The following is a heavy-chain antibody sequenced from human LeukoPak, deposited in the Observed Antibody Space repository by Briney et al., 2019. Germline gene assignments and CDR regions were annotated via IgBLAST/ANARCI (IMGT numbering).Heavy chain of an antibody. D-gene: IGHD3-3*01. Sequence: SETLSLTCTVSGGSISSSSYYWGWIRQPPGKGLEWIGSIYYNGSTYYNPSLKSRVTISVDTSKNQFSLKLSSVTAADTAVYYCARRLGVVINNWFDPWGQGTLVTVSS. CDR3: ARRLGVVINNWFDP. V-gene: IGHV4-39*01. CDR2: IYYNGST. CDR1: GGSISSSSYY. J-gene: IGHJ5*02.